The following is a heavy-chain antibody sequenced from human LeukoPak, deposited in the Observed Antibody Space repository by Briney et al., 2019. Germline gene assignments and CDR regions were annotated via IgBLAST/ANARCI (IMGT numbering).Heavy chain of an antibody. V-gene: IGHV3-23*01. J-gene: IGHJ4*02. CDR2: ISGSGTRT. CDR1: GFTFGDYA. CDR3: AKSSIGSSIWLLDY. Sequence: GRSLRLSCTASGFTFGDYAMSWVRQAPGKGLEWVSGISGSGTRTYYADSVKGRFTISRDNSKNTLYLQMNSLRADDTALYYCAKSSIGSSIWLLDYRGQGTLVTVSS. D-gene: IGHD6-13*01.